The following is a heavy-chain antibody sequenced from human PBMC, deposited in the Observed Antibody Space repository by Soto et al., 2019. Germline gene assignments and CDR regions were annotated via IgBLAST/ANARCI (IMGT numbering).Heavy chain of an antibody. CDR1: GNSFFSHW. V-gene: IGHV5-51*01. J-gene: IGHJ4*02. CDR2: IYPADSET. D-gene: IGHD3-22*01. CDR3: ARRPWLSGYYDY. Sequence: VESLNISCKVSGNSFFSHWIGWVLQMPGKGLEWVGIIYPADSETRYSPSFQGQVTISVDKSINTAYLQWSSLKASDTAMYYCARRPWLSGYYDYWGQGTMVTVSS.